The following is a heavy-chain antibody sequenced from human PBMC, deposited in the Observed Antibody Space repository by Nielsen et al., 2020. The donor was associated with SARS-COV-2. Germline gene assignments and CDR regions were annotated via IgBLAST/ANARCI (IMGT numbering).Heavy chain of an antibody. CDR2: IWYDGTNK. V-gene: IGHV3-33*01. CDR3: ARYASGSLASG. CDR1: GFTFSTSG. Sequence: GGSLRLSCAASGFTFSTSGMHWVRQAPGKGLEWVALIWYDGTNKYYADSVKGRFTISRDNSKNTVYLQMNSLRVEDTAVYYCARYASGSLASGWGRGTLVTVSS. D-gene: IGHD3-10*01. J-gene: IGHJ4*02.